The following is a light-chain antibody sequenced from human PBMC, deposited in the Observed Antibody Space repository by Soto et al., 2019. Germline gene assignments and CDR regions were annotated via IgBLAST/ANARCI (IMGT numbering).Light chain of an antibody. V-gene: IGKV3-11*01. Sequence: EIVLTQSPATLSLSPGERATLSCRASQSVTNSLAWYQQQPGQATRLLIYHASNSATGVPARFSGSGSATDFTLTISSREPADFAVYYCQQRRTFGQGTKVEIK. CDR3: QQRRT. CDR2: HAS. J-gene: IGKJ1*01. CDR1: QSVTNS.